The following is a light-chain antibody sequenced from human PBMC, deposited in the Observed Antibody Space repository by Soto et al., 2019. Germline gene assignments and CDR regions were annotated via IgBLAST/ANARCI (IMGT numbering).Light chain of an antibody. Sequence: EIVMTQSPATLSVSPGERATLSCRASQSVSSNLAWYQQKPGQAPRLLIYGASTRATGIPARFSGSGSGTVFTLTISSLPSEDFAVYYCQQYNSWLYTFGQGTKLEIK. CDR2: GAS. CDR1: QSVSSN. V-gene: IGKV3-15*01. J-gene: IGKJ2*01. CDR3: QQYNSWLYT.